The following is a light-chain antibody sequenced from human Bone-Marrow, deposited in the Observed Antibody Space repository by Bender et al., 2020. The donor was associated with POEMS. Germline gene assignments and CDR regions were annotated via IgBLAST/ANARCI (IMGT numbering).Light chain of an antibody. CDR2: EVT. CDR1: SNDVGGFDY. Sequence: QSALTQPASVSGSPGESITIPCTGTSNDVGGFDYVSWYQQHPDKAPKLVIFEVTNRPSGVSDRFSGSKSGNTASLTISGLQPEDEGDYFCSSYTRTTTLVFGGGTKLTVL. CDR3: SSYTRTTTLV. J-gene: IGLJ3*02. V-gene: IGLV2-14*01.